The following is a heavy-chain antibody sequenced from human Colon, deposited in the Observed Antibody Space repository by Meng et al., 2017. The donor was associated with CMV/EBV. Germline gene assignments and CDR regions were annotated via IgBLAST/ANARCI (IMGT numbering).Heavy chain of an antibody. J-gene: IGHJ5*02. CDR1: GFSFTDHY. CDR2: IRNKANSYTT. V-gene: IGHV3-72*01. CDR3: ARVWRGRWFAP. Sequence: CAAAGFSFTDHYMDGVRLAPGKGLEWVGRIRNKANSYTTEYAASVKGRFTILRDDSKNSVYLQMNSLKTEDTAVYYCARVWRGRWFAPWGQGTLVTVSS. D-gene: IGHD2-21*01.